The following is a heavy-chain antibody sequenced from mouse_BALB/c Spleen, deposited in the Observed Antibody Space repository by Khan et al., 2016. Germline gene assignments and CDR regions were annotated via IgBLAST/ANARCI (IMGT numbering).Heavy chain of an antibody. CDR2: INTNTGAP. Sequence: QIQLVQSGPELKKPGETVKISCKASGYTFTNYGVHWVKQAPGKGLKWMGWINTNTGAPTYAEEFKGRFAFSLETSASTAFLQIDNLKNEDTATYFCARWYGNYALDYWGQGTSVTVSS. D-gene: IGHD2-10*02. V-gene: IGHV9-3*02. J-gene: IGHJ4*01. CDR3: ARWYGNYALDY. CDR1: GYTFTNYG.